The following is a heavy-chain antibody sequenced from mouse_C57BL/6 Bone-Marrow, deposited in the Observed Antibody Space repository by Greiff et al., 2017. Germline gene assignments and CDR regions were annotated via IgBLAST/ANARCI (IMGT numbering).Heavy chain of an antibody. V-gene: IGHV1-72*01. CDR2: IDPKSGGT. Sequence: QVQLQQPGAELVKPGASVKLSCKASGYTFTSYWMHWVKQRPGRGLEWIGRIDPKSGGTKYNEKFKSKATLTVDKPSSTAYMQLSSLTSEDSAVYYCARITTVPYYYAMDYWGQGTSVTVSS. CDR3: ARITTVPYYYAMDY. D-gene: IGHD1-1*01. J-gene: IGHJ4*01. CDR1: GYTFTSYW.